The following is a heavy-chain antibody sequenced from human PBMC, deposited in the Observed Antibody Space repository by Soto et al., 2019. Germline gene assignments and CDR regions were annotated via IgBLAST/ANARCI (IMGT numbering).Heavy chain of an antibody. J-gene: IGHJ5*02. CDR1: GYPFSKYG. CDR2: IKPDNGDT. Sequence: QLQLVQSGAEVERPGASVRVSCKAYGYPFSKYGLSWIRQAPGQGLEWMGWIKPDNGDTNYAQKFQGRVTMTTDTSSNTAYMALRSLRSDDTAVYYCAASYDSGFDPWGQGTLVSVSS. D-gene: IGHD5-12*01. CDR3: AASYDSGFDP. V-gene: IGHV1-18*04.